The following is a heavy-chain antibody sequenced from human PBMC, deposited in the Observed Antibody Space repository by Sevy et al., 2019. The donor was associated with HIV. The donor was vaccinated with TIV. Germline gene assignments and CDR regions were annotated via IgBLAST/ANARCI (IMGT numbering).Heavy chain of an antibody. CDR1: GFTFSSYW. Sequence: GGSLRLSCAASGFTFSSYWMSWVRQAPGKGLEWVANIKQDGSEKYYVDSVKGRLTISRDNAKNSLYLQMNSLRAEDTAVYYCASGNYYDSSGYYYDYYYYYGMDVWGQGTTVTVSS. CDR2: IKQDGSEK. J-gene: IGHJ6*02. CDR3: ASGNYYDSSGYYYDYYYYYGMDV. D-gene: IGHD3-22*01. V-gene: IGHV3-7*01.